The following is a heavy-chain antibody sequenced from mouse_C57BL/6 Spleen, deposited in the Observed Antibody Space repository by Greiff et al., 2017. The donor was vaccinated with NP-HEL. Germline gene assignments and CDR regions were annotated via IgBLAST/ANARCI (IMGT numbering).Heavy chain of an antibody. Sequence: EVQVVESGGGLVKPGGSLKLSCAASGFTFSSYAMSWVRQTPEKRLEWVATISDGGSYTYYPDNVKGRFTISRDNAKNNLYLQMSHLKSEDTAMYYCARDGIYYGNYDAMDYWGQGTSVTVSS. D-gene: IGHD2-1*01. CDR3: ARDGIYYGNYDAMDY. V-gene: IGHV5-4*01. CDR1: GFTFSSYA. CDR2: ISDGGSYT. J-gene: IGHJ4*01.